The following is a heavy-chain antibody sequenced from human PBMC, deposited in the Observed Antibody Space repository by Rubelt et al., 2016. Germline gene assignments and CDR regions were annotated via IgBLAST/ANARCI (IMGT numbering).Heavy chain of an antibody. Sequence: SSYWMSWVRQAPGKGLEWVANIKQDGSEKYYVDSVKGRFTISRDNAKNSLYLQMNSLRAEDTAVYYCAREVAGTLDYWGQGTLVTVSS. J-gene: IGHJ4*02. D-gene: IGHD6-19*01. CDR2: IKQDGSEK. V-gene: IGHV3-7*01. CDR3: AREVAGTLDY. CDR1: SSYW.